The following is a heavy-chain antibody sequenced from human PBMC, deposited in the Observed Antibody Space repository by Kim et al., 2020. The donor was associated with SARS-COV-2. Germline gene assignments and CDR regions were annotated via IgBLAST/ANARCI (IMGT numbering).Heavy chain of an antibody. J-gene: IGHJ3*02. Sequence: LKSRVTMSVDTSKDQFALKLSSVTAADTAVYYCARDRLERRGSMYAAFDIWGQGTMVTVSS. V-gene: IGHV4-4*06. CDR3: ARDRLERRGSMYAAFDI. D-gene: IGHD1-1*01.